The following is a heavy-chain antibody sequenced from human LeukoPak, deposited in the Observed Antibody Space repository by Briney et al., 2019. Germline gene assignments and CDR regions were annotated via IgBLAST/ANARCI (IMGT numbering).Heavy chain of an antibody. V-gene: IGHV4-39*01. D-gene: IGHD6-13*01. CDR1: GVSFGSNSYY. J-gene: IGHJ4*01. Sequence: PSETLSLTCSVSGVSFGSNSYYWVWIRQPPGKGLEWIGSIAYNGATYYNSSLRTRVTISKDMPKNKFSLTLTSMTAADAAVYYCARRSGMWDSSSVIDYWSRGTLVTVSS. CDR3: ARRSGMWDSSSVIDY. CDR2: IAYNGAT.